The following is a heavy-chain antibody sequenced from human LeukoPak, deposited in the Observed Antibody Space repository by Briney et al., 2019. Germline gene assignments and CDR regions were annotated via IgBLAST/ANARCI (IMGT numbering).Heavy chain of an antibody. D-gene: IGHD3-3*01. CDR1: GGSFSGYY. V-gene: IGHV4-34*01. CDR2: INHSGST. J-gene: IGHJ6*03. CDR3: ARFRLGSGYYPSPYYYYMDV. Sequence: PSETLSLTCAVYGGSFSGYYWSWIRQPPGKGLEWIGEINHSGSTNYNPSLKSRVTISVDTSKNQFSLKLSSVTAADTAVYYCARFRLGSGYYPSPYYYYMDVWGKGTTVTVSS.